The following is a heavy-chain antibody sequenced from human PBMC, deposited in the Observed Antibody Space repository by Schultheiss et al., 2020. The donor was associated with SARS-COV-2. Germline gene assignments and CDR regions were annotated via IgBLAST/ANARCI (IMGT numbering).Heavy chain of an antibody. CDR3: AKDRALIQGVVVAYYYGMDV. V-gene: IGHV6-1*01. J-gene: IGHJ6*02. D-gene: IGHD2-21*01. CDR2: TYYRSKWYN. CDR1: GDSVSSNSAA. Sequence: SQTLSLTCAISGDSVSSNSAAWNWIRQSPSRGLEWLGRTYYRSKWYNDYAVSVKSRITINPDTSKNQFSLQLNSVTPEDTAVYYCAKDRALIQGVVVAYYYGMDVWGQGTTVTVSS.